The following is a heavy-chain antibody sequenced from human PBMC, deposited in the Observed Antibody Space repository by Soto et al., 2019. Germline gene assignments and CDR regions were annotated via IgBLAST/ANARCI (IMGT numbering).Heavy chain of an antibody. J-gene: IGHJ6*02. V-gene: IGHV3-74*02. CDR3: TSYLSGRADL. CDR2: MNEDGGTT. D-gene: IGHD1-1*01. CDR1: GFTFSSYW. Sequence: EVQLVESGGGLVRPRGSLRLSCAASGFTFSSYWMHWVRQAPGKGLVWVSRMNEDGGTTDYADSVKGRFTISSDTAKNTLYLRLDRLCEEATAVLYCTSYLSGRADLWCQGAPGT.